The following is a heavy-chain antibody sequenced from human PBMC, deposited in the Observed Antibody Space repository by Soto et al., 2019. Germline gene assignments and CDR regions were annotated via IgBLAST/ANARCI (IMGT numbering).Heavy chain of an antibody. CDR3: HSTYSCFAFSYF. V-gene: IGHV3-49*03. J-gene: IGHJ4*02. Sequence: GGSLRLSCTASGFTFGDSAMGWFRQAPGKGLEWVGFIRSKAYGGTTEYAASVKGRFTISRDDSKSIAYLQMNSLKTEDTVVFFFHSTYSCFAFSYFLGQGTLVTVSS. CDR1: GFTFGDSA. D-gene: IGHD5-12*01. CDR2: IRSKAYGGTT.